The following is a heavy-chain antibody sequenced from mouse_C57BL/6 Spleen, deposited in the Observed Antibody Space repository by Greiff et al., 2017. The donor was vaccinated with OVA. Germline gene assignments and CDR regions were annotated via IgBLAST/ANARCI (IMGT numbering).Heavy chain of an antibody. J-gene: IGHJ4*01. D-gene: IGHD2-5*01. CDR2: IHPNSGST. V-gene: IGHV1-64*01. CDR1: GYTFTSYW. Sequence: QVQLQQSGAELVKPGASVKLSCKASGYTFTSYWMHWVKQRPGQGLEWIGMIHPNSGSTNYNEKFKSKATLTVDKSSSTAYMQLSSLTSEDSAVYYCARCPYSNYAMDYWGQGTSVTVSS. CDR3: ARCPYSNYAMDY.